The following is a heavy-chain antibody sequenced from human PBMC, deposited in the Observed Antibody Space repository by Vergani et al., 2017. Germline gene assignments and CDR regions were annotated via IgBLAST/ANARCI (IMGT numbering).Heavy chain of an antibody. Sequence: VHLVESGGGVAQPGRSLTLSCVASGFSLRGHGMHWVRQTSGKGRGWIGRIRDKTYNYATAYDVSVKGRFIISRDDSKKTAYLQMNRLTIEDTAVYYCYYDFWAGYESGDVWGKGTTVTVSS. D-gene: IGHD3-3*01. V-gene: IGHV3-73*01. CDR2: IRDKTYNYAT. J-gene: IGHJ6*04. CDR3: YYDFWAGYESGDV. CDR1: GFSLRGHG.